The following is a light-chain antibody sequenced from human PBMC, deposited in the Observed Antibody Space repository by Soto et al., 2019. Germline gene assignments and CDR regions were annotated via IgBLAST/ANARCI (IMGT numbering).Light chain of an antibody. CDR3: LQKYFYPFT. Sequence: AIQMTQSPSSLSASLGDRVTITSRASQGIRNDLDWFQQKPGKAPKLLIYAASNLQSGVPARFSGSGSGTDFTLTISSLQPEDFATYYCLQKYFYPFTFGPGTKVDIK. CDR2: AAS. V-gene: IGKV1-6*01. J-gene: IGKJ3*01. CDR1: QGIRND.